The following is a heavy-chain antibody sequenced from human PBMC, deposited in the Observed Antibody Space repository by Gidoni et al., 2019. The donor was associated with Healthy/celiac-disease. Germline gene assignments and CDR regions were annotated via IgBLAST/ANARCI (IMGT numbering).Heavy chain of an antibody. Sequence: QVQLVQSGAEVKKPGSSVNVSCKASGGTFSSYAISWVRQAPGQGLEWMGGIIPIFGTANYAQKFQGRGTITADESTSTAYRELSSLRSEDTAVYYCARDGAGTTGGNDYWGQGTLVTVSA. J-gene: IGHJ4*02. CDR1: GGTFSSYA. CDR2: IIPIFGTA. D-gene: IGHD1-7*01. V-gene: IGHV1-69*01. CDR3: ARDGAGTTGGNDY.